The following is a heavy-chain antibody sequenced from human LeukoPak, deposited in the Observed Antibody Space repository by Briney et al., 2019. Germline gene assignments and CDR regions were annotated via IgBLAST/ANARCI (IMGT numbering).Heavy chain of an antibody. CDR3: AREGYYGSGSPPSLYFDY. CDR2: TSSDLNVK. D-gene: IGHD3-10*01. V-gene: IGHV3-30-3*01. J-gene: IGHJ4*02. CDR1: GFTFRNYV. Sequence: GGSLGLSCAASGFTFRNYVIHWVRQAPGKGLEWVAVTSSDLNVKLYADSVKGRFTISRDNSRSTLYLQMNSLRPEDTAIYYCAREGYYGSGSPPSLYFDYWGQGTLVTVSS.